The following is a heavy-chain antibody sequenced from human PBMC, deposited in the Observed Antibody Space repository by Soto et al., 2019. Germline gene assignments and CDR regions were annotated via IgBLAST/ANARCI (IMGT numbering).Heavy chain of an antibody. CDR1: GYTFTTYG. J-gene: IGHJ4*02. V-gene: IGHV1-18*01. Sequence: QVQLVQSGAEVKKPGASVKVSCKASGYTFTTYGMSWVRQAPGQGLDWMGWISTYNGNTKYAERLQGRVTMTTDTTTSPAYTELRSLRSDDTAVYYCARGPTDYYDNSGDYFLDYWGQGTLVTVSS. CDR3: ARGPTDYYDNSGDYFLDY. CDR2: ISTYNGNT. D-gene: IGHD3-22*01.